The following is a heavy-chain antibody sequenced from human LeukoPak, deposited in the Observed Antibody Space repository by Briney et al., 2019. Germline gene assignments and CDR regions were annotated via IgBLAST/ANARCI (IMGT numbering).Heavy chain of an antibody. D-gene: IGHD6-19*01. Sequence: ASVNVSCKASGYTFTSYGISWVRQAPGQGLEWMGWISAYNGNTNYAQKLQGRVTMTTDTYTSTAYMELRSLRSDDTAVYYCARARAAVAPTDAFDIWGQGTMVTVSS. V-gene: IGHV1-18*01. J-gene: IGHJ3*02. CDR2: ISAYNGNT. CDR1: GYTFTSYG. CDR3: ARARAAVAPTDAFDI.